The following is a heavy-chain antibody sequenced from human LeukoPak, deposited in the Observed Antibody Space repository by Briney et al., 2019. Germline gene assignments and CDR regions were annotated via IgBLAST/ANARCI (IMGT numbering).Heavy chain of an antibody. D-gene: IGHD6-13*01. Sequence: GGSLRLSCAASGFTFSSYSMNWVRQVPGKGLEWVSSISSSSGYIYYADSMKGRFTISRDNAKNSLYLQMNSLRAEDTAVYYCARAVGIAAAAPFDYWGQGTLVTVSS. CDR1: GFTFSSYS. V-gene: IGHV3-21*01. J-gene: IGHJ4*02. CDR3: ARAVGIAAAAPFDY. CDR2: ISSSSGYI.